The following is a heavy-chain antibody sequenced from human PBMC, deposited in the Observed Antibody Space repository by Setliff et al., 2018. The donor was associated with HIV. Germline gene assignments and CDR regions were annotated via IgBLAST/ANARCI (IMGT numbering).Heavy chain of an antibody. CDR2: INPNSGDT. CDR1: GYTFIDYY. CDR3: ARTRGESCTGGRCYERFDY. Sequence: SVKVPCKASGYTFIDYYIYWVRQAPGQGLEWMGWINPNSGDTDYAQKFQDRVTVTRDTSINTAYMELSRLRSDDTAVFYCARTRGESCTGGRCYERFDYWGQGTLVTVSS. V-gene: IGHV1-2*02. J-gene: IGHJ4*02. D-gene: IGHD2-15*01.